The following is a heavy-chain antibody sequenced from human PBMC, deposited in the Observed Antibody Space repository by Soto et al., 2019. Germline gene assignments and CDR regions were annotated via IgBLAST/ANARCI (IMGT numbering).Heavy chain of an antibody. J-gene: IGHJ4*02. V-gene: IGHV3-48*02. CDR3: ARDPYCGGDCYPWYFDY. CDR1: GFTFSSYS. CDR2: ISSSSGTI. Sequence: GGSLRLSCAASGFTFSSYSMNWVRQAPGKGLEWVSYISSSSGTIYYADSVKGRFTISRDNAKDSLYLQMNSLRDEDTAVYYCARDPYCGGDCYPWYFDYWGQGTLVTVSS. D-gene: IGHD2-21*02.